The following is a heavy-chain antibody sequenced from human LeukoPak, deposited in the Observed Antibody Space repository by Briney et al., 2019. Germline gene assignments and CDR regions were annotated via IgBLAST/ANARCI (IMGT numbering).Heavy chain of an antibody. V-gene: IGHV3-48*02. Sequence: PGGSLRLSCAASGFTFSSYTMNWVRQAPGKGLEWVSYIDTGGSPIYYADSVQSRFTISRDNAKNSLYLQMNSLRDEDTAVYYCASGGSTIGAMDVWGQGSTVTVSS. CDR1: GFTFSSYT. CDR2: IDTGGSPI. CDR3: ASGGSTIGAMDV. D-gene: IGHD3-10*01. J-gene: IGHJ6*02.